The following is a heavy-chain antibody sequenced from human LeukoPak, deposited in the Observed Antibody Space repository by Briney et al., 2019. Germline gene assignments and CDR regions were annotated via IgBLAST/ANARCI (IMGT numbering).Heavy chain of an antibody. V-gene: IGHV3-21*01. J-gene: IGHJ4*02. CDR2: ISGSSSYI. Sequence: GGSLRLSCAASGFTFSSYSMNWVRQAPGKGLEWVSSISGSSSYIYYADSVKGRFTISRDNAKNSLYLQMTSLRAEDTAVYYCARALDSSGWYEKWFDYWGQGTLVTVSS. CDR3: ARALDSSGWYEKWFDY. CDR1: GFTFSSYS. D-gene: IGHD6-19*01.